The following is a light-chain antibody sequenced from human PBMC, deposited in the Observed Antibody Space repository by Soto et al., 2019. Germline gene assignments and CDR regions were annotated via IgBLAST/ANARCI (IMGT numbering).Light chain of an antibody. CDR3: QQYNNWPPIT. V-gene: IGKV3-15*01. Sequence: EIALAQSAGTVCLSPGETANLSSRAIQSVSNYLAWYQQKPGQAPRLLIYGASTRATGIPARFSGIGSGTEFTLTISSLQSEDFALYYYQQYNNWPPITFGQGTRLEIK. CDR2: GAS. J-gene: IGKJ5*01. CDR1: QSVSNY.